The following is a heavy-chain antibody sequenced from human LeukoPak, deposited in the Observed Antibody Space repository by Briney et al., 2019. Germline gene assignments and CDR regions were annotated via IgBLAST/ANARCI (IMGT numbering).Heavy chain of an antibody. CDR3: ARDLMATIGLEY. J-gene: IGHJ4*02. CDR1: GFIFKRYG. CDR2: IPYDGSNE. Sequence: TGGSLRLSCAASGFIFKRYGVHWLRQAPGKGLEWVALIPYDGSNEYYADSVKGRVTISRDNSKNTLYLKMTRLRAEDTAVYYCARDLMATIGLEYWGQGTLVTVSS. V-gene: IGHV3-30*02. D-gene: IGHD5-12*01.